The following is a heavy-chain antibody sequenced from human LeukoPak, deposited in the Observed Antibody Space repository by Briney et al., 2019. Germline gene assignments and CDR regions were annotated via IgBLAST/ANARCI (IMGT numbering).Heavy chain of an antibody. Sequence: PGGSLGLSCAASGFTFSNYWMHWVRQGPGKGLVWVSRINSDGSSTNYADSVKGRFTISRDNAKNTLYLQMNSLRAEDTAVYYCARPGYSYGFDYWGQGTLVTVSS. D-gene: IGHD5-18*01. J-gene: IGHJ4*02. CDR3: ARPGYSYGFDY. CDR2: INSDGSST. V-gene: IGHV3-74*01. CDR1: GFTFSNYW.